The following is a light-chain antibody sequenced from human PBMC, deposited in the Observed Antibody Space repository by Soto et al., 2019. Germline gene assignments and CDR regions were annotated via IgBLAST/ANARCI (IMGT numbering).Light chain of an antibody. CDR1: QNINTH. J-gene: IGKJ4*01. Sequence: EIVLTQSPATLSLSPGERATLSCRASQNINTHLAWYQQRPGQVPRLLIYEASNRATGIPARFSGSGSGTDFTLTISSLEPEDFAVYYCLQRSNWLTFGGGTKGEIK. CDR3: LQRSNWLT. V-gene: IGKV3-11*01. CDR2: EAS.